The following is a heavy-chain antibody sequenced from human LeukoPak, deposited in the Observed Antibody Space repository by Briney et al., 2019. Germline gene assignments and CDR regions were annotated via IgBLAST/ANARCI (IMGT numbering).Heavy chain of an antibody. Sequence: GESLKISCKGSGYSFTNYYIAWVRQVPGRGLEWMGIIHPDDSYTRYSPSFQGQVTISADKSISTAYLQWSSLKASDTAMYYCARLTDSSGYYYLAAYWGQGTLVTVSS. CDR2: IHPDDSYT. V-gene: IGHV5-51*01. J-gene: IGHJ4*02. CDR3: ARLTDSSGYYYLAAY. CDR1: GYSFTNYY. D-gene: IGHD3-22*01.